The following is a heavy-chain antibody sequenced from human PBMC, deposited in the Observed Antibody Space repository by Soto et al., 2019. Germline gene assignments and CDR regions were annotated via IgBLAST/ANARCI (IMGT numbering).Heavy chain of an antibody. CDR2: ISGRGGST. D-gene: IGHD5-12*01. Sequence: EVQLLESGGGLVQPGGSLRLSCAASGFTFSSYAMSWVRQAPGKGLEWVSAISGRGGSTYYADSVKGRFTISRDNSKNTLYLQMNSLRAEDTAVYYCAKDRLRGYSGYDLWGQGTLVTVSS. CDR3: AKDRLRGYSGYDL. J-gene: IGHJ5*02. V-gene: IGHV3-23*01. CDR1: GFTFSSYA.